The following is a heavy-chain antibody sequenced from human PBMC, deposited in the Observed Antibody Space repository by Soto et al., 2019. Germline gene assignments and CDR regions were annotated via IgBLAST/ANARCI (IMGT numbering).Heavy chain of an antibody. V-gene: IGHV1-69*13. J-gene: IGHJ6*02. CDR1: GGTFSSYA. D-gene: IGHD4-17*01. Sequence: SVKVSCKASGGTFSSYAISWVRQAPGQGLEWMGGIIPIFGTANYAQKFQGRVTITADESASTAYMGLSSLRSEDTAVYYCAIPSTTVTPISYYGMDAWCQGTTVTVS. CDR2: IIPIFGTA. CDR3: AIPSTTVTPISYYGMDA.